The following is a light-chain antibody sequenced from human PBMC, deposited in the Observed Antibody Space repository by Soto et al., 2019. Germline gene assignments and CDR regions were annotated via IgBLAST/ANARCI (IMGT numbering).Light chain of an antibody. CDR3: CSYAGSSTFYV. Sequence: QSALTQPASVSGSPGQSITISCTGTSSDVGSYNLVSWYQQHPGKAPKLMIYEGNKRPSGVSNRFSGSKSGNTACPTISGLQAEDEADYYCCSYAGSSTFYVFGTGTKVTVL. J-gene: IGLJ1*01. CDR2: EGN. CDR1: SSDVGSYNL. V-gene: IGLV2-23*01.